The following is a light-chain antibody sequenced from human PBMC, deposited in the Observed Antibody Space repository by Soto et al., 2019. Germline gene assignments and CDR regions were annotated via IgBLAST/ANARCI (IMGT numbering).Light chain of an antibody. CDR3: CSYTSSTSVV. V-gene: IGLV2-14*01. Sequence: QSALTQPASVSGSPGQSITISCTGTSSDVGRYNYVSWFQQHPGKAPQLMIFEVSTRPSGVSNLFSGCKSGNTASLTISGLQIEDEADYYCCSYTSSTSVVFGGGTKLTVL. CDR1: SSDVGRYNY. J-gene: IGLJ2*01. CDR2: EVS.